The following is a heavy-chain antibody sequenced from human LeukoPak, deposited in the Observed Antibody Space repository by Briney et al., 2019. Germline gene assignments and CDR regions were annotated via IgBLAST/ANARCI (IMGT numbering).Heavy chain of an antibody. CDR2: TSSTGST. Sequence: SETLSLTCTVSGGSITSGSYYWSWIRQPAGKGLEWIGHTSSTGSTNYNPSLKSRVSISIDTSKDQFSLRLSSVTAADTAVYYCARDVSLHCSSTTCYAGNPHYFYFMDIWGEGTTVTISS. CDR3: ARDVSLHCSSTTCYAGNPHYFYFMDI. CDR1: GGSITSGSYY. D-gene: IGHD2-2*01. V-gene: IGHV4-61*09. J-gene: IGHJ6*03.